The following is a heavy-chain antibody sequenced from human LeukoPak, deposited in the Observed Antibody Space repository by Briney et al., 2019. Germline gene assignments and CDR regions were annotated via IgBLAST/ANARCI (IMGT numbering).Heavy chain of an antibody. V-gene: IGHV4-59*08. CDR1: GGSISSYY. D-gene: IGHD6-19*01. CDR3: ARTSSSGLVGGYYFDY. Sequence: SETLSLTCTVSGGSISSYYWSWIRQPPGKGLEWIGYIYYSGSTNYNPSLKSRVTTSVDTSKNQFSLQLSSVTAADTAVYYCARTSSSGLVGGYYFDYWGQGTLVTVSS. J-gene: IGHJ4*02. CDR2: IYYSGST.